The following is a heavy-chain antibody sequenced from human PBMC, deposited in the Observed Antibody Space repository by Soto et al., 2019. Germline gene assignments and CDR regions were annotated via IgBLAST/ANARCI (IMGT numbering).Heavy chain of an antibody. Sequence: EVQLVESGGGLVQPGRSLRLSCAASGFTFDDYAMHWVRQAPGKGLEWVSGISCNSGSIGYADSVKGRFTISRDNAKNSLYLQMNSLRAEDTALYYCAKDNGSAAHYRGMFFDIWGQGTMVTVSS. D-gene: IGHD2-2*01. J-gene: IGHJ3*02. CDR2: ISCNSGSI. CDR3: AKDNGSAAHYRGMFFDI. V-gene: IGHV3-9*01. CDR1: GFTFDDYA.